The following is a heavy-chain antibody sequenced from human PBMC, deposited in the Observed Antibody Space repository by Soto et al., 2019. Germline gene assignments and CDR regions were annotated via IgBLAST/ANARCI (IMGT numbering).Heavy chain of an antibody. Sequence: VQLVQSGAEVKKPGESLKISCKGSGYSFTTYRIGWIRQMPGKGLEWMGVIYPGDSETRYSPSFQGQVTISADKPKPTADLQWSGLKASDTSMYYCARPRIEAAFDAFDIWGQGTMVTVSS. CDR3: ARPRIEAAFDAFDI. D-gene: IGHD6-13*01. J-gene: IGHJ3*02. CDR2: IYPGDSET. CDR1: GYSFTTYR. V-gene: IGHV5-51*04.